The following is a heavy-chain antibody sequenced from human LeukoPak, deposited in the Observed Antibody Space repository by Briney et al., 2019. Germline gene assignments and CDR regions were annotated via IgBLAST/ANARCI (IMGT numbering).Heavy chain of an antibody. CDR1: GFTFGDYA. Sequence: GGSLRLSCTASGFTFGDYAMSWVRQAPGKGLEWVGFIRSKAYGGTTEYAASVKGRFTISRDDSKSIAYLQMNSLKTEDTAVYYCTRDFATVTIRFLDYWGQGTLVTVSS. J-gene: IGHJ4*02. CDR3: TRDFATVTIRFLDY. CDR2: IRSKAYGGTT. V-gene: IGHV3-49*04. D-gene: IGHD4-17*01.